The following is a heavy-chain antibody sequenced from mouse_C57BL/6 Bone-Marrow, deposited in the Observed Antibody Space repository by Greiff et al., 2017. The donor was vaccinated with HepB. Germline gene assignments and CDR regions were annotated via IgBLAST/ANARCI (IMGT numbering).Heavy chain of an antibody. CDR2: INYDGSST. D-gene: IGHD1-1*01. CDR3: ARESFYLHYGGSYEYFGV. CDR1: GFTFSDYY. J-gene: IGHJ1*03. V-gene: IGHV5-16*01. Sequence: EVKLVESEGGLVQPGSSMKLSCTASGFTFSDYYMAWVRQVPEKGLEWVANINYDGSSTYYLDSLKSRFIISRDNAKNILYLQNGQLKSEEHATFLCARESFYLHYGGSYEYFGVWGTGNPVTGPS.